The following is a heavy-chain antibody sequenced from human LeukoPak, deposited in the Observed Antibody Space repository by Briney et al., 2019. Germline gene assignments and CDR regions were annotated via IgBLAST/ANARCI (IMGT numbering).Heavy chain of an antibody. D-gene: IGHD4-17*01. CDR3: ASIIYGDYEFPY. J-gene: IGHJ4*02. Sequence: ASVKVSCKASGYTFTSYGISWVRQAPGQGLEWMGWISAYNGNTNYAQKLQGRVTMTTDTSTSTAYMELRSLRSDDTAVYYCASIIYGDYEFPYWGQGPLVTVSS. CDR2: ISAYNGNT. CDR1: GYTFTSYG. V-gene: IGHV1-18*01.